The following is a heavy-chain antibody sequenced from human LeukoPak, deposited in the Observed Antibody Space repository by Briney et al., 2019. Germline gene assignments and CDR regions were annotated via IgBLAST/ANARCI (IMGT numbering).Heavy chain of an antibody. CDR1: GFTFSSYW. V-gene: IGHV3-74*01. D-gene: IGHD2-2*01. CDR2: INSDGSST. Sequence: GGSLRLSCAASGFTFSSYWMHWVRQAPGKGLVWVSRINSDGSSTSYADSVKGRFTISRDNAKNTLYLQMNSLRAEDMAVYYCASLPSPICSSTSCYGPFDYWGQGTLVTVSS. J-gene: IGHJ4*02. CDR3: ASLPSPICSSTSCYGPFDY.